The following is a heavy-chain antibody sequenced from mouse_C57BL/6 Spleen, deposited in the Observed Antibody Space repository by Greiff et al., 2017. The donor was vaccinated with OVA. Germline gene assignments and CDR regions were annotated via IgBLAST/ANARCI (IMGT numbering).Heavy chain of an antibody. CDR2: IYPGSGST. Sequence: QVQLQQPGAELVKPGASVKMSCKASGYTFNSYWITWVKQRPGQGLEWIGDIYPGSGSTNYNEKFKSKATLTVDTSSSTAYMQLSSLTSEDSAVYYCARGTTVVDPWYFDVWGTGTTVTVSS. D-gene: IGHD1-1*01. CDR1: GYTFNSYW. V-gene: IGHV1-55*01. CDR3: ARGTTVVDPWYFDV. J-gene: IGHJ1*03.